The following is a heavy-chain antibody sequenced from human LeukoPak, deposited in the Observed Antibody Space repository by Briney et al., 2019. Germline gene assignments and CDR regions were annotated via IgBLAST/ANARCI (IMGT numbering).Heavy chain of an antibody. D-gene: IGHD1-7*01. J-gene: IGHJ5*02. CDR3: ARDRVKGTKDWFDP. Sequence: PSETLSLTCTVSGGSISSYYWSWIRQPAGKGLEWIGRIYTSGSTNYNPSLKSRVTMSVDTSKNQFSLKLSSVTAADTAVYYCARDRVKGTKDWFDPWGQGTLVTVSS. CDR2: IYTSGST. V-gene: IGHV4-4*07. CDR1: GGSISSYY.